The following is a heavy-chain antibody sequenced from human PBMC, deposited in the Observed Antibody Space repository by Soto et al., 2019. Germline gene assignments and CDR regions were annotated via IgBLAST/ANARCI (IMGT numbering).Heavy chain of an antibody. CDR3: AMLGGWSGGSSGMDV. Sequence: EVQLVESGGGLVQPGGSRRLSCEASGLIFSDYHMDWVRQAPGKGLGWVGRIRRKANSYTTEYAASVKGRFTISRDDSKNSLYLQMNSLKSEDTAVYYCAMLGGWSGGSSGMDVWGQGTTVTVSS. CDR1: GLIFSDYH. V-gene: IGHV3-72*01. J-gene: IGHJ6*02. CDR2: IRRKANSYTT. D-gene: IGHD6-19*01.